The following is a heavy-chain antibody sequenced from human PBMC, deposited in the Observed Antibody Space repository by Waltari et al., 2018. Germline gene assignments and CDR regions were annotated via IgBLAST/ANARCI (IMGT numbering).Heavy chain of an antibody. Sequence: QVQLQQWGAGRLKPSETLSLTCDVSGGSLSGSHWTWIRPPPGKGLELIGESNVSGRTTYTPSLVSRVTVSIDTANNQFSLRVRSVTASDTAVYYCARVFGYYYYYMDVWGKGTTVTISS. CDR1: GGSLSGSH. D-gene: IGHD3-3*01. CDR2: SNVSGRT. V-gene: IGHV4-34*02. J-gene: IGHJ6*03. CDR3: ARVFGYYYYYMDV.